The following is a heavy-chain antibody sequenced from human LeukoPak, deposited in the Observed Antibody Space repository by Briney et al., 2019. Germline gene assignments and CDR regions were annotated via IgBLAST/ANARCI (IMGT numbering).Heavy chain of an antibody. CDR3: GRRTSYDTLTGYIYWYFDL. CDR2: INYSGST. CDR1: GGSISSYY. D-gene: IGHD3-9*01. Sequence: SETLSLTCTVSGGSISSYYWSWIRKPPGKGLEWIGYINYSGSTDYNPSLKSRATMSVDTSKNQFSLRLSSVTAADTAVYFCGRRTSYDTLTGYIYWYFDLWGRGTLVTVSS. J-gene: IGHJ2*01. V-gene: IGHV4-59*01.